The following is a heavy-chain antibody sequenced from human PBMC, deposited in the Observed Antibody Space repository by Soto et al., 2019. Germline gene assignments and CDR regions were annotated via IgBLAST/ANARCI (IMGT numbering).Heavy chain of an antibody. D-gene: IGHD3-22*01. J-gene: IGHJ5*02. CDR1: GYTFTGYY. CDR3: AREYYYDSSGYFWFDP. Sequence: ASVKVSWKASGYTFTGYYMHWVRQAPGQGLEWMGWINPNSGGTNYAQKFQGWVTMTRDTSISTAYMELSRLRSDDTAVYYCAREYYYDSSGYFWFDPWGQGTLVTVSS. CDR2: INPNSGGT. V-gene: IGHV1-2*04.